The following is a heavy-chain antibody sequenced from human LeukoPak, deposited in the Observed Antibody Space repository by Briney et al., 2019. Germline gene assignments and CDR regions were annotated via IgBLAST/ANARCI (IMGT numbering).Heavy chain of an antibody. V-gene: IGHV1-18*01. CDR1: GYTFTSYG. D-gene: IGHD4-17*01. J-gene: IGHJ4*02. Sequence: GASVKVSCKASGYTFTSYGISWVRQAPGQGLEWMGWISAYNGNTNYAQKLQGRVTMTRDTSTSTVYMELSSLRSEDTAVYYCARAQTHYGDYGVGYWGQGTLVTVSS. CDR2: ISAYNGNT. CDR3: ARAQTHYGDYGVGY.